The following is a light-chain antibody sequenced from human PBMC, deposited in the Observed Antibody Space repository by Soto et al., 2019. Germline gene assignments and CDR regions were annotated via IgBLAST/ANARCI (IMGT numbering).Light chain of an antibody. CDR1: SSDVGGYNY. J-gene: IGLJ1*01. CDR3: SSYTSSSTYV. Sequence: LTQPASVSGSPGQSITISCTGTSSDVGGYNYVSWYQQHPGKAPKPMISDVVNRPSGVSDRFSGSKSGNTASLTISGLQAEDEADYHCSSYTSSSTYVFGTGTKVTVL. CDR2: DVV. V-gene: IGLV2-14*01.